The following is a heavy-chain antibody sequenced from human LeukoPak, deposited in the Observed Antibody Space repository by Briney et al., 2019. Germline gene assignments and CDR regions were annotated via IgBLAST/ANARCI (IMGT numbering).Heavy chain of an antibody. V-gene: IGHV4-59*01. CDR3: ARGQRGYPY. CDR1: GGSITGYY. Sequence: PSETLSLTCTVSGGSITGYYWGWIRQPPGKGLEWIAYIYYSGITNYNPSLKSRVTVSVDMSKNQVSLQLSSVTAADTAVYYCARGQRGYPYWGQGTLVTVSS. D-gene: IGHD5-18*01. J-gene: IGHJ4*02. CDR2: IYYSGIT.